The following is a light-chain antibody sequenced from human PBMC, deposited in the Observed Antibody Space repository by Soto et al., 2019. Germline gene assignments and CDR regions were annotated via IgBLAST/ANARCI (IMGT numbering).Light chain of an antibody. J-gene: IGLJ1*01. CDR1: SSNIGNNY. CDR2: DNN. Sequence: QSVRTQPPSVSAAPGQKVTISCSGSSSNIGNNYVSWYQQLPGTAPKLLIYDNNKRPSGIPDRFSGSKSGTSATLGITGLQTGDEADYYCGTWDSSLSALFGTGTKVTVL. CDR3: GTWDSSLSAL. V-gene: IGLV1-51*01.